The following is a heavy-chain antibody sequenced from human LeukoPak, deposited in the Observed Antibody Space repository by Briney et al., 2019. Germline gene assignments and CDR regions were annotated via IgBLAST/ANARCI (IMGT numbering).Heavy chain of an antibody. Sequence: GGSLRPSCAASGFTFSSYAMSWVRQAPGKGLEWVSAISGSVGSTYYADSVKGRFTISRDNSKNTLYLQMNSLRAEDTAVYYCAKDPEYYDILTPFDPWGQGTLVTVSS. V-gene: IGHV3-23*01. CDR1: GFTFSSYA. D-gene: IGHD3-9*01. CDR2: ISGSVGST. J-gene: IGHJ5*02. CDR3: AKDPEYYDILTPFDP.